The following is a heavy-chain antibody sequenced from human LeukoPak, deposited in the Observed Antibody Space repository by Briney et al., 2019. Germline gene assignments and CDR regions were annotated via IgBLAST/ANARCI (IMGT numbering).Heavy chain of an antibody. CDR3: TRPGSSWPIDY. Sequence: GGSLRLSCAASGFTFSSYDMHWVRQASGKGLEWVGRIRSKADSYATAYAASVKGRFMISREDSKNTAYLQMNSLKIEDTAVYYCTRPGSSWPIDYWGQGTLVTISS. CDR1: GFTFSSYD. D-gene: IGHD6-13*01. J-gene: IGHJ4*02. CDR2: IRSKADSYAT. V-gene: IGHV3-73*01.